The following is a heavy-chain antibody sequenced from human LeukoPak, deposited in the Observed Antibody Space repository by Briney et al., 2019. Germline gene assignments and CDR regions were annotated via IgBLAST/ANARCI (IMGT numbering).Heavy chain of an antibody. CDR3: ARASWSGYFPNGYYYGMDV. J-gene: IGHJ6*02. D-gene: IGHD3-3*01. V-gene: IGHV4-34*01. CDR2: INHSGST. Sequence: SETLSLTCAVYGGSFSGYYWSWIRQPPGKGLEWIGEINHSGSTNYNPSLKSRVTISVDTSKNQFSLKLSSVTAADTAAYYCARASWSGYFPNGYYYGMDVWGQGTTVTVSS. CDR1: GGSFSGYY.